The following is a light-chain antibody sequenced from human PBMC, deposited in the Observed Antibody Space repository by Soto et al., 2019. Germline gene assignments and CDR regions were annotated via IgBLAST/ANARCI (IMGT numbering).Light chain of an antibody. CDR3: QQYNSYPWT. Sequence: DIQMTQSPSSLSASVGDRVTITCRASQSISSWLAWYQQKPGKAPKLLIYDASSLESGVPSRFRGSGSGTEATLTISSLQPDDVETYYCQQYNSYPWTFGQGTKVDNK. CDR2: DAS. CDR1: QSISSW. V-gene: IGKV1-5*01. J-gene: IGKJ1*01.